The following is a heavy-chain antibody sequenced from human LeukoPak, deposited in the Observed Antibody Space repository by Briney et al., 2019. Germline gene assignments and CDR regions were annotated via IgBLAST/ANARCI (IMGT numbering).Heavy chain of an antibody. CDR2: IYYSGST. J-gene: IGHJ4*02. D-gene: IGHD1-14*01. Sequence: SESLTLTCTASGGTISSYYWSWIRQPPGKGLEWIAYIYYSGSTYYNHSLKSRVTISVDKSKNQFYLKLNTVTAADTAVDYWSSGNRADDYWGQGTLVTVSS. CDR3: SSGNRADDY. V-gene: IGHV4-59*12. CDR1: GGTISSYY.